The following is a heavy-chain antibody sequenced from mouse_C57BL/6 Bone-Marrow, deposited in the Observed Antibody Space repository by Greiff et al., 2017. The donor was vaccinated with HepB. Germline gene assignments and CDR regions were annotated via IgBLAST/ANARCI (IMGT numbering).Heavy chain of an antibody. Sequence: QVQLQQPGAELVRPGSSVKLSCKASGYTFTSYWMDWVKQRPGQGLEWIGNIYPSDSETHYNQKFKDKATLTVDKSSSTAYMQLSSLTSEDSAVYYCARRYYGSSPFDYWGQGTTLTVSS. J-gene: IGHJ2*01. CDR1: GYTFTSYW. D-gene: IGHD1-1*01. V-gene: IGHV1-61*01. CDR3: ARRYYGSSPFDY. CDR2: IYPSDSET.